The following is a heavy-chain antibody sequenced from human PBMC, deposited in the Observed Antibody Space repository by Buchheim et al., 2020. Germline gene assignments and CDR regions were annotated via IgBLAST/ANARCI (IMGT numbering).Heavy chain of an antibody. CDR2: INSDGSST. J-gene: IGHJ5*02. V-gene: IGHV3-74*01. Sequence: EVQLVESGGGLVQPGGSLRLSCAASGFTFSSYWMHWVRQAPGKGLVWVSRINSDGSSTSYADSVKGRFTISRDNAKNTLYLQMNSLRAGDTAVYYCAMGSLGYCSGGSCSPFDPWGQGTL. CDR1: GFTFSSYW. D-gene: IGHD2-15*01. CDR3: AMGSLGYCSGGSCSPFDP.